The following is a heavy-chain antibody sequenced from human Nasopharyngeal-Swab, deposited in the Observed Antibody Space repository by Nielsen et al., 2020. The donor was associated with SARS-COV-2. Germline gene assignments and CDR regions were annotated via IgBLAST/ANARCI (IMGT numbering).Heavy chain of an antibody. Sequence: GHAPGKGLEWIGYLYYRVITNYNPSLMRRVTISIDKSKKQFSLNLSSVYAADMAVYFCAREAYCYGSGTYDSWGQGTLVTVSS. CDR3: AREAYCYGSGTYDS. J-gene: IGHJ4*02. V-gene: IGHV4-59*01. CDR2: LYYRVIT. D-gene: IGHD3-10*01.